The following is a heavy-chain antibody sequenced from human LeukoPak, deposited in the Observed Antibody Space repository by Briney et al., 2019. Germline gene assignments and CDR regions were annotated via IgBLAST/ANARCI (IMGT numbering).Heavy chain of an antibody. Sequence: ASVKGSCKASGYTFTSYGISWVRQAPGRGLEWMGWISAYNGNTNYAQKLRGRVTMTTDTSTSTAYMELRSLRSDDTAVYYCARDGEDIVVVPAAREGWFDPWGQGTLVTVSS. D-gene: IGHD2-2*01. CDR2: ISAYNGNT. J-gene: IGHJ5*02. CDR1: GYTFTSYG. CDR3: ARDGEDIVVVPAAREGWFDP. V-gene: IGHV1-18*04.